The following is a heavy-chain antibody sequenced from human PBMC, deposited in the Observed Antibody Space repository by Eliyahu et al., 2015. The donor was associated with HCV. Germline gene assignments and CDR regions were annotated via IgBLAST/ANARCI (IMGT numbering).Heavy chain of an antibody. Sequence: QVQLVESGGGVVQPGRSLRLSCAASGFTFSSYGMHWVRQAPGKGLEGVAVIWYDGSNKYYADSVKGRFTISRDNSKNTLYLQMNSLRAEDTAVYYCARDSEAAAGPTGFDYWGQGTLVTVSS. CDR3: ARDSEAAAGPTGFDY. V-gene: IGHV3-33*01. J-gene: IGHJ4*02. CDR2: IWYDGSNK. CDR1: GFTFSSYG. D-gene: IGHD6-13*01.